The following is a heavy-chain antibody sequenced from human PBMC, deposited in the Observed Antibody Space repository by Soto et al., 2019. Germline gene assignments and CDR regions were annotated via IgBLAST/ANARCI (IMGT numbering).Heavy chain of an antibody. CDR1: GGTLNNYA. CDR2: ILPVSAPP. V-gene: IGHV1-69*01. Sequence: SVKVACKAAGGTLNNYAMNWVRQAPVEGLEWMGGILPVSAPPHYAQKFQGRVSITADHSTSTVYMELSRLKSDATPVYFCATASNYHVSNSFWGQGTLVTVSS. D-gene: IGHD3-10*02. J-gene: IGHJ4*02. CDR3: ATASNYHVSNSF.